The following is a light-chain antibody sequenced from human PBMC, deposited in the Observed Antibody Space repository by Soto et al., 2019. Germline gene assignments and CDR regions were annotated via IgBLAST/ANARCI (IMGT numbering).Light chain of an antibody. V-gene: IGKV3-20*01. CDR1: QTVSNTF. J-gene: IGKJ1*01. Sequence: EIVLTQSPGTLSLSPGERASLSCRASQTVSNTFLAWYQQKPGQTPRLLIYGASYRATGIPDRISGSGSGTDFTLTISRLEPEDFAVYYCQQYGSSPWTFGQGTRVEIK. CDR3: QQYGSSPWT. CDR2: GAS.